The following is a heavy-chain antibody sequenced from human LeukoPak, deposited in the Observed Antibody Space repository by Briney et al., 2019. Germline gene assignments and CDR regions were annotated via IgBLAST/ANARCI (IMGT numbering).Heavy chain of an antibody. CDR3: ARDLSGSYVQDY. CDR1: GYTFTSYA. CDR2: INAGNGNT. D-gene: IGHD1-26*01. V-gene: IGHV1-3*01. Sequence: GASVKVSCKASGYTFTSYAMHWVRQAPGQRLEWMGWINAGNGNTKYSQKFQGRVTITRDTSTSTVYMELSSLRSEDTAVYYCARDLSGSYVQDYWGQGTLVTVSS. J-gene: IGHJ4*02.